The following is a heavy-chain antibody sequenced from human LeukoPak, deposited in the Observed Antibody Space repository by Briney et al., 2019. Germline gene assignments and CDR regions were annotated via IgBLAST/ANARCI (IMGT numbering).Heavy chain of an antibody. CDR1: GASISGSGYY. CDR2: IYYTGNT. CDR3: VKSGGYGLIDY. D-gene: IGHD1-26*01. Sequence: SETLSLTCAVSGASISGSGYYLGWIRQSPGKGLEWIGNIYYTGNTYYTATLQSRVTISIDTSENQFSLRLTSVTAADTAMYYCVKSGGYGLIDYWGPGTLVTVSS. J-gene: IGHJ4*02. V-gene: IGHV4-39*01.